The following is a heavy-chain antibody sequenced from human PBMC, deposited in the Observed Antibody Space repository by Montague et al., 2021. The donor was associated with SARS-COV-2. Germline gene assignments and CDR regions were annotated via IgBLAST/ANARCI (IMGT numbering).Heavy chain of an antibody. V-gene: IGHV4-4*02. D-gene: IGHD2-15*01. CDR1: GASITSSNW. CDR3: ARQIQQVVLSPAKLTNWFDP. CDR2: IYHSGST. J-gene: IGHJ5*02. Sequence: SETLSLTCTVSGASITSSNWWNWVRQPPGKGLEWIWQIYHSGSTNYNPSLKSRLTLSLDKSKNQFSLSLSSVTAADTAVYYCARQIQQVVLSPAKLTNWFDPWGLGTLVTVAS.